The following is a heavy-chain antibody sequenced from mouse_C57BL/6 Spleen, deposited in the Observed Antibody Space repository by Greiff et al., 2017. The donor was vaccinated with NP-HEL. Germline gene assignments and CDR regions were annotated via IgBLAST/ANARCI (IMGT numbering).Heavy chain of an antibody. CDR3: ARKGVTTIFAY. Sequence: QVQLQQPGAELVMPGASVKLSCKASGYTFTSYWMHWVKQRPGQGLEWIGEIDPSDSYTNYNQKFKGKSTLTVDKSSSKSYMQLSSLTSEDSAVYYCARKGVTTIFAYWGQGTLVTVSA. V-gene: IGHV1-69*01. J-gene: IGHJ3*01. CDR1: GYTFTSYW. D-gene: IGHD2-1*01. CDR2: IDPSDSYT.